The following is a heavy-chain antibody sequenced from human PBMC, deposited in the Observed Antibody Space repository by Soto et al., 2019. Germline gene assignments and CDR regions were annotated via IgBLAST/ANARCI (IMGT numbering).Heavy chain of an antibody. V-gene: IGHV3-33*01. Sequence: QVQLVESGGGVVQPGRSLRLSCTASGLTFSTYGMHWVRQAPCKGLEWVAVIWYDGTNKYYADSVKGRFTISRDNSKNTLYLQMSSLRAEDTAVYYCARASRQLVFFDYWGQGTLVTVSS. J-gene: IGHJ4*02. CDR3: ARASRQLVFFDY. CDR1: GLTFSTYG. D-gene: IGHD6-13*01. CDR2: IWYDGTNK.